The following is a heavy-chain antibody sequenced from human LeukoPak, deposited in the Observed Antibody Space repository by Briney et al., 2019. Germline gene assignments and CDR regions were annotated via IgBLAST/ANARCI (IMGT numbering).Heavy chain of an antibody. J-gene: IGHJ3*02. D-gene: IGHD6-6*01. V-gene: IGHV7-4-1*02. CDR1: GYTFTSHA. Sequence: AAVKVSCKAFGYTFTSHAMNWVRHAPGQGLELMGWINTNTGLRTYAQGFAGRFVFSLDTSVTTAYLQITSLKAEDTAVYYCARDLVSAGFDIWGQGTMVTVSS. CDR3: ARDLVSAGFDI. CDR2: INTNTGLR.